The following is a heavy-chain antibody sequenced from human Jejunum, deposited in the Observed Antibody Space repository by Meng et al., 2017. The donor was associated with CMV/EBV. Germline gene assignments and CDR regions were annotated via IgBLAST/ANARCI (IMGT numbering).Heavy chain of an antibody. CDR1: GFTFSNYW. V-gene: IGHV3-7*01. D-gene: IGHD3-10*01. CDR2: IKQDGSEK. J-gene: IGHJ4*02. Sequence: PRLSYEASGFTFSNYWMTWVRQAAGKGLEWVANIKQDGSEKFYVDSEKGRFTISRDNAKNSLYLQMNSLTGDDTGVYYCGRNRVDSWGQGTLVTVSS. CDR3: GRNRVDS.